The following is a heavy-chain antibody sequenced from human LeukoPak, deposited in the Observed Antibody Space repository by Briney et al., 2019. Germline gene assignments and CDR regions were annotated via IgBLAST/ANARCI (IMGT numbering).Heavy chain of an antibody. V-gene: IGHV3-33*01. CDR1: GFTFSSYG. D-gene: IGHD3-22*01. J-gene: IGHJ3*02. CDR3: AREAYDRDAFDI. Sequence: PGGSLRLSCAASGFTFSSYGMHWVRQAPGKGLEWVAVIWYDGSNKYYADSVKGRFTISRDNSRNTLYLQMNSLRAEDTAVYYCAREAYDRDAFDIWGQGTMVTVSS. CDR2: IWYDGSNK.